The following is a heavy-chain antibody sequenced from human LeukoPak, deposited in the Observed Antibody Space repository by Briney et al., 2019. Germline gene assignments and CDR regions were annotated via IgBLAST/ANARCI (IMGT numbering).Heavy chain of an antibody. V-gene: IGHV6-1*01. J-gene: IGHJ4*02. D-gene: IGHD3-22*01. CDR2: TYYRSKWRN. Sequence: LSQTLSLTCAISGDIVSSNSASWNWIRQSPSRGLEWLGRTYYRSKWRNDYAVSVKSRITISPDTSKNQFSLQLNSVTPEDTAVYYCARGTGDSCKDWGLGTLVTVSS. CDR3: ARGTGDSCKD. CDR1: GDIVSSNSAS.